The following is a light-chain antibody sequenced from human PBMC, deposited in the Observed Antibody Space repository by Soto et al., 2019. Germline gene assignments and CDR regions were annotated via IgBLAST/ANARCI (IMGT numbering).Light chain of an antibody. Sequence: DIQMTQSPSSVSAFVGDRVAITCRASHDIARWLAWYQQQPGKAPRLLIYAASSLQSGVPTRFSGSGYGTDFTLTITNLQPEDSAVYYCQQVKGFPLTFGGGTKVDIK. J-gene: IGKJ4*01. V-gene: IGKV1-12*01. CDR1: HDIARW. CDR2: AAS. CDR3: QQVKGFPLT.